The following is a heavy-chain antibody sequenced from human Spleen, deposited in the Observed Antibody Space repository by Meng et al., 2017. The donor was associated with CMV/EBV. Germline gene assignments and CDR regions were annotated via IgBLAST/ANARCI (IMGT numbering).Heavy chain of an antibody. J-gene: IGHJ4*02. V-gene: IGHV1-2*06. Sequence: QLQLVQSGAEVKRPGASLKVSCEASGYAFSGYYIHWIRQAPGQGLEWMGRINPDNGDTKESQQFQGRVTMTRDTPIRTAYMELTRLKSGDTAVYYCARSGGTYGYSFDTWGQGTLVTVSS. CDR2: INPDNGDT. D-gene: IGHD5-18*01. CDR3: ARSGGTYGYSFDT. CDR1: GYAFSGYY.